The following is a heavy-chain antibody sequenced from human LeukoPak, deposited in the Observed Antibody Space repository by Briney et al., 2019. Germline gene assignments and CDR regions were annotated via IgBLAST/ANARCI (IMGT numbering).Heavy chain of an antibody. D-gene: IGHD4-23*01. CDR1: GGSISSSSDY. Sequence: SETLSLTCTVSGGSISSSSDYCGWIRQPPGKGLEWIGNIYYSGTTYYNPSLKSRVTISVDTSKNQFSLKLSSVTAADTAVYYCARPYGGNPGYFDYWGQRTLVTVSS. CDR3: ARPYGGNPGYFDY. J-gene: IGHJ4*02. CDR2: IYYSGTT. V-gene: IGHV4-39*01.